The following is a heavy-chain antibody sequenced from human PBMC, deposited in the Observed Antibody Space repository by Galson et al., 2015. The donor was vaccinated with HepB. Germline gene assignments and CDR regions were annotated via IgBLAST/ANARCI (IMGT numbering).Heavy chain of an antibody. CDR2: IHYTGST. V-gene: IGHV4-59*11. CDR3: ARFDTTMVFDY. Sequence: ETLSLTCTVSSGSISSHFWIWIRQPPGKGLEWIGYIHYTGSTSYNPSLKSRVTISADRSKNQFSLQLTSVTAADTAVYYCARFDTTMVFDYWGQGTLVTVSS. J-gene: IGHJ4*02. D-gene: IGHD5-18*01. CDR1: SGSISSHF.